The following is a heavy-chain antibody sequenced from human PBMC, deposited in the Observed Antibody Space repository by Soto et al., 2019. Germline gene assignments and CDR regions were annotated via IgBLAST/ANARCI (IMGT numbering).Heavy chain of an antibody. CDR1: GFTFSSYV. V-gene: IGHV3-64D*06. CDR3: LVASASY. D-gene: IGHD6-13*01. CDR2: ITSNGGST. J-gene: IGHJ4*02. Sequence: GSLKISRSASGFTFSSYVMNWVRQAPGKGLEYVSGITSNGGSTFYADSVKGRFIISRDNSQNTVYLQMSSLTTADTAVYYCLVASASYWGQGT.